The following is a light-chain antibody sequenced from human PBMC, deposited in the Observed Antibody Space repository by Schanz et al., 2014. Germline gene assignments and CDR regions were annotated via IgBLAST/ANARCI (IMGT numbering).Light chain of an antibody. CDR1: QSISSW. J-gene: IGKJ5*01. Sequence: DIQMTQSPSTLSASVGDRVTITCRASQSISSWLAWYQQKPGKAPKLLIYDASSLESGVPSRFSGSGSGTDFTLTISRLEPEDNAVYHCHQYGDSPLTFGQGTRLEIK. CDR2: DAS. V-gene: IGKV1-5*01. CDR3: HQYGDSPLT.